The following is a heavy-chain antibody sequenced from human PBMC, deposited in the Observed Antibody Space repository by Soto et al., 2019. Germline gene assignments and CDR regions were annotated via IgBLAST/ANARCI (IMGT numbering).Heavy chain of an antibody. CDR2: IIPIFGTA. D-gene: IGHD6-19*01. CDR1: GGTFSSYA. V-gene: IGHV1-69*12. CDR3: ASHSNGWDYNWCAP. J-gene: IGHJ5*02. Sequence: QVQLVQSGAEVKKPGSSVKVSCKASGGTFSSYAISWVRQAPGQGLEWMGGIIPIFGTANYAQKFQGSVTITADESTSTAYMALSSLSSEATAVYYWASHSNGWDYNWCAPWGKGTLVTVSS.